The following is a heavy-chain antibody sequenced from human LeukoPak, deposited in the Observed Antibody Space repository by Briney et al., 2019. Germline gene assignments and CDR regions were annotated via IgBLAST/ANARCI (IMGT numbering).Heavy chain of an antibody. Sequence: ASVKVSCKVSGYTLTELSMHWVRQAPGEGLEWMGGLDREDGETIYAQKFQGRVTMTEDTSTDTAYMELSSLRSEDTAVYYCATYYYDSSGYSWGQGTLVTVSS. CDR1: GYTLTELS. V-gene: IGHV1-24*01. CDR2: LDREDGET. J-gene: IGHJ4*02. CDR3: ATYYYDSSGYS. D-gene: IGHD3-22*01.